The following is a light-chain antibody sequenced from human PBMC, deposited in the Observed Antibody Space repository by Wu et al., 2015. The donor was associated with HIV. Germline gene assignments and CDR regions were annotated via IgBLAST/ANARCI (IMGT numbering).Light chain of an antibody. CDR2: GVS. Sequence: DIQMTQSPSSLPASVGDRVTITCRADQNIGRYLNWYQQKPGKAPKLLVYGVSSLQSGVPSRFSGSGSGTDFTLTINSLQPEDFAIYSCQQSYSTPWTFGQGTKVEIK. CDR1: QNIGRY. J-gene: IGKJ1*01. CDR3: QQSYSTPWT. V-gene: IGKV1-39*01.